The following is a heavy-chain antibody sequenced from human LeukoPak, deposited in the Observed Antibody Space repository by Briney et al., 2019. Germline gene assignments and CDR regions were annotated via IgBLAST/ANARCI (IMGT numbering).Heavy chain of an antibody. J-gene: IGHJ4*02. CDR2: FDPEDGET. D-gene: IGHD3-22*01. CDR3: AANYYDCSGYYYDY. V-gene: IGHV1-24*01. Sequence: ASVKVSCKVSGYTLTELSMHWVRQAPGKGLEWMGGFDPEDGETIYAQKFQGRVTMTEDTSTDTAYMELSSLRSEDTAVYYCAANYYDCSGYYYDYWGQGTLVTVSS. CDR1: GYTLTELS.